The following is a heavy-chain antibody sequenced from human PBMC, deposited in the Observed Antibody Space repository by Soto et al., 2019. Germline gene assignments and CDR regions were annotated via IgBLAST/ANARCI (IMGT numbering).Heavy chain of an antibody. J-gene: IGHJ6*02. Sequence: EVQLVESGGGLVQPGGYLRLSCEASGFTFRNYDMHCVRQGTGKGLEWVSGISAAGDPDYADSVEGRFTISRENAQNSSFLQMNSLRVGDTAVYYCARTDRDFYGLDVWGQGTTVIVSS. V-gene: IGHV3-13*05. CDR2: ISAAGDP. CDR3: ARTDRDFYGLDV. CDR1: GFTFRNYD.